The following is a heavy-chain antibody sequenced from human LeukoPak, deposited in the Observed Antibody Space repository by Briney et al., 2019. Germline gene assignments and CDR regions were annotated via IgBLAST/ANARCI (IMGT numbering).Heavy chain of an antibody. J-gene: IGHJ4*02. Sequence: GGSLRLSCAASGFTFSNAWMSWVRQAPGKGLEWVGRIKSKTDGGTTDYAAPVKGRFTISRDDSKNTLYLQMNSLKTEDTAVYYCTTPEERWLQLPAFRYWGQGTLVTVSS. CDR1: GFTFSNAW. V-gene: IGHV3-15*01. CDR3: TTPEERWLQLPAFRY. D-gene: IGHD5-24*01. CDR2: IKSKTDGGTT.